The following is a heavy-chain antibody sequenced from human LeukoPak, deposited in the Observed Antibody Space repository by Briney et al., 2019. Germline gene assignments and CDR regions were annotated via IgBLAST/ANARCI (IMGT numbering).Heavy chain of an antibody. D-gene: IGHD3-22*01. CDR2: IYHSGST. CDR1: GGSISSYY. Sequence: SSETLSLTCTVSGGSISSYYWSWIRQPPGKGLEWIGYIYHSGSTNYNPSLKSRVTISVDTSKNQFSLKLSSVIAADTAVYYCARGGLITTIDYWGQGTLVTVSS. CDR3: ARGGLITTIDY. J-gene: IGHJ4*02. V-gene: IGHV4-59*01.